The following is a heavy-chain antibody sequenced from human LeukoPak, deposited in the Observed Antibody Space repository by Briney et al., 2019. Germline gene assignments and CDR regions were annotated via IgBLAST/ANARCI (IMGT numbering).Heavy chain of an antibody. J-gene: IGHJ4*02. CDR3: ARARGHQLVSPLDS. CDR2: ISSSSGYI. Sequence: PGGSLRLSCAASGFAFSTYTMNWVRQAPGKGLEWVSSISSSSGYIYYADSVKGRFTISRDNAKNSLSLQMNSLGAEDTAVYYCARARGHQLVSPLDSWGQGTLVTVSS. CDR1: GFAFSTYT. V-gene: IGHV3-21*01. D-gene: IGHD6-13*01.